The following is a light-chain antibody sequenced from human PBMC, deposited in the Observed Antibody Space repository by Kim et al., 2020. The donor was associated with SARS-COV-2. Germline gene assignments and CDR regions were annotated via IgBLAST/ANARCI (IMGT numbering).Light chain of an antibody. CDR1: QTVRHY. Sequence: APDGDRVTITCRASQTVRHYLAWYQHKPGKAPKLLVYDASSLEGGVPSRFSGSGSGTELTLTITSLRPDDFATYYCHQYGSPPWSFGQGTKVDIK. CDR2: DAS. J-gene: IGKJ1*01. V-gene: IGKV1-5*01. CDR3: HQYGSPPWS.